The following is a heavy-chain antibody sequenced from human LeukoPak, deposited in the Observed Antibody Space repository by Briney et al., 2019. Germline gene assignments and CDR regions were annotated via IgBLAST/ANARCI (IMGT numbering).Heavy chain of an antibody. CDR3: AREFGGYCSSTSCQLYYYYYYMDV. Sequence: SCKASGGTFSSYAMHWVRQAPGKGLEWVANIKQDGSEKYYVDSVKGRFTISRDNAKNSLYLQMNSLRAEDTAVYYCAREFGGYCSSTSCQLYYYYYYMDVWGKGTTVTVSS. CDR1: GGTFSSYA. CDR2: IKQDGSEK. D-gene: IGHD2-2*01. V-gene: IGHV3-7*01. J-gene: IGHJ6*03.